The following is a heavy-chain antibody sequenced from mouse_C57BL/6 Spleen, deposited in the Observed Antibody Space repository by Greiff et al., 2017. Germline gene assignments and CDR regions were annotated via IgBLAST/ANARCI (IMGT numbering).Heavy chain of an antibody. Sequence: VQLQESGPGLVAPSQSLSITCTVSGFSLTSYAISWVRQPPGKGLEWLGVIWTGGGTNYNSALKSRLSISKDNSKSQVFLEMNSLQTDDTARYXCTTYGYDEVYAMDYWGQGTSVTVSS. V-gene: IGHV2-9-1*01. CDR2: IWTGGGT. J-gene: IGHJ4*01. CDR3: TTYGYDEVYAMDY. D-gene: IGHD2-2*01. CDR1: GFSLTSYA.